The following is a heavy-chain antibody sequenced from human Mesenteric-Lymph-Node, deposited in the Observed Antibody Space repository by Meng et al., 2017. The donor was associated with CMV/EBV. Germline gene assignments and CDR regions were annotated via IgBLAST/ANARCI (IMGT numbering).Heavy chain of an antibody. CDR2: IYYGGST. J-gene: IGHJ4*02. CDR1: GGSISSYY. D-gene: IGHD2-21*01. V-gene: IGHV4-59*01. Sequence: SETLSLTCTVSGGSISSYYWSWIRQPPGKGLEWIGYIYYGGSTNYNPSLRSRVTISVDTSKNQFSLQLRSVTAADTALYYCARDLAYCGGDCYSVWGQGTLVTVSS. CDR3: ARDLAYCGGDCYSV.